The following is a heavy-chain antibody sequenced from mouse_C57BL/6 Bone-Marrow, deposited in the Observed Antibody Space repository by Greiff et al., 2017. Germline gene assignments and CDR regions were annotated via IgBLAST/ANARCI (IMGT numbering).Heavy chain of an antibody. V-gene: IGHV1-55*01. CDR3: AIITTVVATDY. J-gene: IGHJ2*01. D-gene: IGHD1-1*01. CDR2: IYPGSGST. Sequence: QVQLQQPGAELVKPGASVKMSCKASGYTFTSYWITRVKQRPGQGLEWIGDIYPGSGSTNYNEKFKSKATLTVDTSSSTAYMQLSSLTSEDSAVYYCAIITTVVATDYWGQGTTLTVSS. CDR1: GYTFTSYW.